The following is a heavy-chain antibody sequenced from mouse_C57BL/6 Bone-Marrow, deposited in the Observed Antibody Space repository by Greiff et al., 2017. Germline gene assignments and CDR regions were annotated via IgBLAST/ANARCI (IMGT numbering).Heavy chain of an antibody. D-gene: IGHD1-1*01. CDR2: INPNNGGT. V-gene: IGHV1-26*01. CDR3: ARYYYGSSYYAMDY. J-gene: IGHJ4*01. CDR1: GYTFTDYY. Sequence: VQLQQSGPALVKPGASVKISCKASGYTFTDYYMNWVKQSHGKSLEWIGDINPNNGGTSYNQKFKGKATLTVDKSSSTAYMELRSLTSEDSAVYYCARYYYGSSYYAMDYGGQGTSVTVSS.